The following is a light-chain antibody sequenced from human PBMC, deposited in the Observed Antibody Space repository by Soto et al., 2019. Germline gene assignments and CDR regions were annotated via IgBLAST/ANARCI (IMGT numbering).Light chain of an antibody. V-gene: IGKV3-15*01. J-gene: IGKJ1*01. CDR2: GAS. CDR1: QSVSSN. CDR3: QQYNNWPWT. Sequence: EIVLTQSPAALSLSPGERATLSCRASQSVSSNLAWHQQKPGQAPRLLIYGASTRATGIPDRFSGNGSGTEFTLTISSLQSEDFAVYCCQQYNNWPWTFGQGTKVEIK.